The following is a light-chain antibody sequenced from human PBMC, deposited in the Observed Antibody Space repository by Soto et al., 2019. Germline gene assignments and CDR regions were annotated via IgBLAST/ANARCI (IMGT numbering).Light chain of an antibody. J-gene: IGKJ1*01. V-gene: IGKV3-15*01. CDR3: QQYNDWPRT. CDR1: QSVSSN. Sequence: EIVMTQSPATLSLSPGERATLSCRASQSVSSNLAWYQQKPGQAPRLLIYDASTRATGIPARFSGSGSATEFTLTISSLQSEDFAVYYCQQYNDWPRTFGQGTKVEI. CDR2: DAS.